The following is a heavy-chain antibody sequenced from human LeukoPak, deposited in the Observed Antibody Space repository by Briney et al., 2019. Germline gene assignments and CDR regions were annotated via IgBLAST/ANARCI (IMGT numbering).Heavy chain of an antibody. Sequence: PSETLSLTCTVSGGSISSGSYYWSWIRQPAGKGLELIGRIYTSGSTNYNPSLKSRVTISVDTSKNQFSLKLSSVTAADTAVYYCARVSFGDDYWGQGTLVTVSS. D-gene: IGHD3-16*01. V-gene: IGHV4-61*02. J-gene: IGHJ4*02. CDR1: GGSISSGSYY. CDR3: ARVSFGDDY. CDR2: IYTSGST.